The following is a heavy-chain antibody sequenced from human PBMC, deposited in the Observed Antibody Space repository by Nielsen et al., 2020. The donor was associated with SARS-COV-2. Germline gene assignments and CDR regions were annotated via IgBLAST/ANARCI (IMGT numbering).Heavy chain of an antibody. CDR2: IHYSGSI. D-gene: IGHD4-23*01. Sequence: WVRQAPGKGLEWIGSIHYSGSIFYNPSLKSRVIISVDASQNQFSLRLSSMTAADTAIYYCARGRNDYGGAFFDSWGLGALLTVSS. J-gene: IGHJ4*02. CDR3: ARGRNDYGGAFFDS. V-gene: IGHV4-39*07.